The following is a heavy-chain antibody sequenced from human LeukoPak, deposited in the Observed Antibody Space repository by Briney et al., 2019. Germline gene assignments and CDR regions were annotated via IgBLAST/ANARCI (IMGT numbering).Heavy chain of an antibody. D-gene: IGHD3-10*01. CDR3: ARDRGSDAFDI. Sequence: GGSLRLSCAASGFTFSDHYMSWIRQAPGKGLEWVANIKQDGSEKYYVDSVKGRFTISRDNAKNSLYLQMNSLRAEDTAVYYCARDRGSDAFDIWGQGTMVTVSS. V-gene: IGHV3-7*01. CDR1: GFTFSDHY. J-gene: IGHJ3*02. CDR2: IKQDGSEK.